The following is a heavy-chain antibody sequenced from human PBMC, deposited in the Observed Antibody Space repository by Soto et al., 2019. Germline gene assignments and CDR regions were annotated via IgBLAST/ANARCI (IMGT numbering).Heavy chain of an antibody. V-gene: IGHV3-23*01. D-gene: IGHD3-22*01. J-gene: IGHJ3*02. CDR3: AESSSGYYYHAFDI. CDR1: GFTFSSYA. CDR2: ISGSGGAT. Sequence: GGSLRLSCAASGFTFSSYAMSWVRQAPGKGLEWVSVISGSGGATYYADSVKGRFTISRDNSDNTLYLQMNSLRAEDTAVYYCAESSSGYYYHAFDIWGQWTMVTVSS.